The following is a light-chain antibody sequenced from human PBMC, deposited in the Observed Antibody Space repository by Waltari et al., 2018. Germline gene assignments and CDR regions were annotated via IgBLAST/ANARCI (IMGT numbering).Light chain of an antibody. CDR2: GVT. Sequence: QSALIQPASVSGSPGQSITISCAGSRSDIGAFNYVSWYQQHPGKAPKRLINGVTHRPSWISDRFSGSKAGNTASLAISGLQVEDEADYFCCSFTSSNNYSFGSGTTVTVL. V-gene: IGLV2-14*03. J-gene: IGLJ1*01. CDR3: CSFTSSNNYS. CDR1: RSDIGAFNY.